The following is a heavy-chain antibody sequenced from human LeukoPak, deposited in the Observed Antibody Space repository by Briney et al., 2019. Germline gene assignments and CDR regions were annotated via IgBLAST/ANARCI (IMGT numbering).Heavy chain of an antibody. V-gene: IGHV1-8*01. D-gene: IGHD2-15*01. J-gene: IGHJ6*02. Sequence: ASVKVSCKGSGYTFTSYDINWVRQATGQGLEWMGWMNPNSGNTGYAQKFQGRVTMTRNTSISTAYMELSSLRSEDTAVYYCARGGVVVAATDYYYYYGMDVWGQGTTVTVSS. CDR2: MNPNSGNT. CDR1: GYTFTSYD. CDR3: ARGGVVVAATDYYYYYGMDV.